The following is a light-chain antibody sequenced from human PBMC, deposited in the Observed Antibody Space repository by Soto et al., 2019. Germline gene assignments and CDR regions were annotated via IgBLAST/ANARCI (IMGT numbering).Light chain of an antibody. J-gene: IGKJ4*01. CDR3: QQSRSFSPLT. V-gene: IGKV1-5*01. Sequence: DNHMSHAQSSSVAPVGDRVTTNIRACQSISRWLAWYQPKLGKAPKLLIYDAFNLESGVPSRFSGSRYGTEFTLTISSLQPDDFATYNCQQSRSFSPLTVDGGTRVEIK. CDR2: DAF. CDR1: QSISRW.